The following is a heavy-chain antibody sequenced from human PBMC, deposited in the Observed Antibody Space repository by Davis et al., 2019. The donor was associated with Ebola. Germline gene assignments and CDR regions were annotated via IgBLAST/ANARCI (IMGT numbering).Heavy chain of an antibody. CDR3: ARDPREATAYFDY. Sequence: GESLKISCAASGFTFSSYAMHWVRQAPGKGLEWVAVISYDGSNKYYADSVKGRFTISRDNSKNTLYLQMNSLRAEDTAVYYCARDPREATAYFDYWGQGTLVTVSS. D-gene: IGHD6-13*01. V-gene: IGHV3-30-3*01. J-gene: IGHJ4*02. CDR1: GFTFSSYA. CDR2: ISYDGSNK.